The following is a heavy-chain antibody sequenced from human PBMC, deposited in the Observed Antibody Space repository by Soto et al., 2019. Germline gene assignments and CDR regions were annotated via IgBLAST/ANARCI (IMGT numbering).Heavy chain of an antibody. V-gene: IGHV3-30*04. D-gene: IGHD3-9*01. Sequence: PGGSLRLSCAASGFTFPNYGLHWVRQAPDKGLEWVAVLLYNGYTQYYADSVKGRFTISGDNSKNTLYLQMDSLQPEDTAVYYCANGLGPTTGIDYWGRGTLVTVSS. CDR2: LLYNGYTQ. J-gene: IGHJ4*02. CDR1: GFTFPNYG. CDR3: ANGLGPTTGIDY.